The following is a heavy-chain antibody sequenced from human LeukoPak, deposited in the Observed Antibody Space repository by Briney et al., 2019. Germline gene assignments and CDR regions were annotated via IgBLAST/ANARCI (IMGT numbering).Heavy chain of an antibody. Sequence: GRSLRLSCAASGFTFSSYSMNWVRQAPGKGLEWVSSISSSSSYIYYADSVKGRFTISRDNAKNSLYLQMNSLRAEDTAVYYCARDPTRLIFGVVIRSVDYWGQGTLVTVSS. CDR1: GFTFSSYS. V-gene: IGHV3-21*01. CDR3: ARDPTRLIFGVVIRSVDY. D-gene: IGHD3-3*01. J-gene: IGHJ4*02. CDR2: ISSSSSYI.